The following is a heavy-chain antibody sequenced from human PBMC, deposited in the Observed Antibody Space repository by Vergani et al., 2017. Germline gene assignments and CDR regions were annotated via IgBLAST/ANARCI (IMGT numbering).Heavy chain of an antibody. V-gene: IGHV3-23*01. CDR3: ANTAPLSSLGDYSKDAFDI. CDR1: GFTFSSYA. J-gene: IGHJ3*02. Sequence: EVQLLESGGGLVQPGGSLRLSCAASGFTFSSYAMSWVRQAPGKGLEWVSAISGSGGSTYYAGSVKGRFTISRDNSKNTLYLQMNSLRAEDTAVYYCANTAPLSSLGDYSKDAFDIWGQGTMVTVSS. CDR2: ISGSGGST. D-gene: IGHD4-17*01.